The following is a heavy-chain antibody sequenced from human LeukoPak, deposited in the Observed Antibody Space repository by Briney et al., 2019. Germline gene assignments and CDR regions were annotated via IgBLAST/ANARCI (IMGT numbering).Heavy chain of an antibody. CDR1: GYIFTTYG. CDR2: ISPYNGNT. D-gene: IGHD5-18*01. V-gene: IGHV1-18*01. CDR3: ARDYGGRLLFDF. J-gene: IGHJ4*02. Sequence: ASVKVSCKASGYIFTTYGIGWVRQAPGQGLEWMGWISPYNGNTNYAQKLQGRVTMTTDTSTSTAYMELRSLRSDDTAVYYCARDYGGRLLFDFWGQGTLVTVSS.